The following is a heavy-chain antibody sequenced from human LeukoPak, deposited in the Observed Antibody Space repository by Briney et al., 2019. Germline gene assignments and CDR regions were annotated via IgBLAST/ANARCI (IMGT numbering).Heavy chain of an antibody. V-gene: IGHV1-8*01. Sequence: ASVKVSCKASGYTFTSYDINWVRQATGQGLEWMGWMNPNSGNTGYAQKFQGRVTMTMNTSISTAYMGLSSLRSEDTAVYYCARGLHSGWYRYYYYGMDVWGQGTTVTVSS. CDR3: ARGLHSGWYRYYYYGMDV. J-gene: IGHJ6*02. CDR1: GYTFTSYD. D-gene: IGHD6-19*01. CDR2: MNPNSGNT.